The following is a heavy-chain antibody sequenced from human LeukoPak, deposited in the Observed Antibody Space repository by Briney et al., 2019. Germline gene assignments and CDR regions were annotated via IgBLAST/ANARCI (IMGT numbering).Heavy chain of an antibody. J-gene: IGHJ3*02. Sequence: GGSLRLSCAASGLTVRSNYMNWVRQAPGKGLEWVSLIFGDNSTHYADSVRGRFSISRDNSKNTVYLEMNSLRAEDTAVYYCTRKYCSGGSCLDDIFDIWGQGTIVTVSS. V-gene: IGHV3-53*01. CDR2: IFGDNST. CDR3: TRKYCSGGSCLDDIFDI. D-gene: IGHD2-15*01. CDR1: GLTVRSNY.